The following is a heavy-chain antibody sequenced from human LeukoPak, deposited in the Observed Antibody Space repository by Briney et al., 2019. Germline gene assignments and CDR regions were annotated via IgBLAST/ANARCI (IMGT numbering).Heavy chain of an antibody. V-gene: IGHV4-39*07. Sequence: SEILSLTCTVSGGSISSSSYYWGWIRQPPGKGLEWIGSIYYSGSTYYNPSLKSRVTISVDTSKNQFSLKLSSVTAADTAVYYCASSGYSYGRYYYYMDVWGKGTTVTVSS. D-gene: IGHD5-18*01. CDR2: IYYSGST. CDR1: GGSISSSSYY. CDR3: ASSGYSYGRYYYYMDV. J-gene: IGHJ6*03.